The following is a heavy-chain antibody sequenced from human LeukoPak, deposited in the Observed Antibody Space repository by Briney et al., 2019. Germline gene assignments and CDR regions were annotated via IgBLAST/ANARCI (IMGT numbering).Heavy chain of an antibody. CDR1: GGSISSGDYY. V-gene: IGHV4-30-4*01. CDR3: ARVPATAVHFDY. CDR2: IYYTGGA. Sequence: PSQTLSLTCTVSGGSISSGDYYWSWIRQPPGKGLEWIAYIYYTGGAYYNPSLKSRVTMSVDTSKYQLSLKLSSVTAADTAVYYCARVPATAVHFDYWGQGTLVTASS. J-gene: IGHJ4*02. D-gene: IGHD2-2*02.